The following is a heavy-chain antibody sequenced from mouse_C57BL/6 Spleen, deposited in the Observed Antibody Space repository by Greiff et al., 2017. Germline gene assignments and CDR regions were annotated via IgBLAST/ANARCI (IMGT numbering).Heavy chain of an antibody. D-gene: IGHD2-12*01. V-gene: IGHV1-47*01. CDR2: FYPYNDDT. CDR3: ASGYYKFAMDY. Sequence: QVQLQQPGAELVKPGASVKMSCKASGYTFTTYPIEWLKQNHGHSLEWIGNFYPYNDDTNTNEKFKGKATVTVEKSSSTGYLELSRLTSDDSAVYYCASGYYKFAMDYWGQGTTLTVSS. J-gene: IGHJ4*01. CDR1: GYTFTTYP.